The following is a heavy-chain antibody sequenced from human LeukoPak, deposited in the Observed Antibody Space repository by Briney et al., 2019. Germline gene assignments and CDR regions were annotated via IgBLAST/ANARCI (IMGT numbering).Heavy chain of an antibody. CDR1: GGTFSSYA. V-gene: IGHV1-69*13. J-gene: IGHJ4*02. CDR2: IIPIFGTA. Sequence: ASVKVSCKASGGTFSSYAIIWVRQAPGQGLEWMGGIIPIFGTANYAQKFQGRVTITADESTSTAYMELSSLRSEDTAVYYCARQGAYSSAIGMGYWGQGTLVTVSS. D-gene: IGHD6-19*01. CDR3: ARQGAYSSAIGMGY.